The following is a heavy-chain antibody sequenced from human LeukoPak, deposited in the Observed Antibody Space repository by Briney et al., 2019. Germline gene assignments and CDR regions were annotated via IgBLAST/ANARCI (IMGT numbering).Heavy chain of an antibody. J-gene: IGHJ4*02. D-gene: IGHD6-13*01. CDR3: ASQYTSSRIFDD. V-gene: IGHV3-21*01. CDR2: ISSSSSYI. Sequence: GGSLRLSCAASGFTFSSYSMNWVRQAPGKGLEWVSSISSSSSYIYYADSVKGRFTISRDNAKNSLYLQMNSLRAEDTAVYFCASQYTSSRIFDDWGQGTLVTVS. CDR1: GFTFSSYS.